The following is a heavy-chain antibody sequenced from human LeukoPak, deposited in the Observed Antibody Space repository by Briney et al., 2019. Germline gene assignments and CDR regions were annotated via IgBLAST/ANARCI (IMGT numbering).Heavy chain of an antibody. CDR2: ISTYNGNT. V-gene: IGHV1-18*01. CDR3: ARDLRTMVRGESDY. CDR1: AYSLTNPD. J-gene: IGHJ4*02. D-gene: IGHD3-10*01. Sequence: ASVKVSCKTSAYSLTNPDVSWVRQAPGQGLEWMGWISTYNGNTNYAQKLQGRVTMTTDTSTSTAYMELRSLRSDDTAVYYCARDLRTMVRGESDYWGQGTLVTVSS.